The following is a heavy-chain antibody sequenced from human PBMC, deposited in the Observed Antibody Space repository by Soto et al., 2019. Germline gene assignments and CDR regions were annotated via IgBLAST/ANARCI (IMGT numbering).Heavy chain of an antibody. CDR1: GFTFSSYA. D-gene: IGHD4-4*01. Sequence: GGSLRLSCAASGFTFSSYAMHWVRQAPGKGLEWVAVISYDGSNKYYADSVKGRFTISRDNSKNTLYLQMNSLRAEDTAVYYCARGPYSPNSRVMDVWGQGTTVTVSS. CDR2: ISYDGSNK. J-gene: IGHJ6*02. V-gene: IGHV3-30-3*01. CDR3: ARGPYSPNSRVMDV.